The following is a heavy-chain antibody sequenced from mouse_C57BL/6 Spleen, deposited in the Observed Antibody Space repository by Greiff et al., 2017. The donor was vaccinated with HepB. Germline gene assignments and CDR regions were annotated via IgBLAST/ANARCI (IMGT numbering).Heavy chain of an antibody. CDR3: ARELYYGNSYYFDY. CDR1: GFTFSDYG. Sequence: EVQLVESGGGLVKPGGSLKLSCAASGFTFSDYGMHWVRQAPEKGLEWVAYISSGSSTLYYADTVKGRFTISRDNANNTLVLQMNSLRSEDTAMYYYARELYYGNSYYFDYWGQGTTLTVSS. CDR2: ISSGSSTL. D-gene: IGHD2-1*01. V-gene: IGHV5-17*01. J-gene: IGHJ2*01.